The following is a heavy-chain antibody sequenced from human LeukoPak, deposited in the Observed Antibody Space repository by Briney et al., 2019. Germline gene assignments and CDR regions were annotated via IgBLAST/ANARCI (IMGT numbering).Heavy chain of an antibody. V-gene: IGHV4-31*03. D-gene: IGHD2-2*01. J-gene: IGHJ5*02. CDR3: ARGCRSTSCQNWFDP. Sequence: SETLSLTRTVSGGSISSGGYYWSWIRQHPGKGLEWIGHIYYSGSTYYNPSLKSRVTISVDTSKNQFSLKLSSVTAADTAVYYCARGCRSTSCQNWFDPWGQGTLVTVSS. CDR2: IYYSGST. CDR1: GGSISSGGYY.